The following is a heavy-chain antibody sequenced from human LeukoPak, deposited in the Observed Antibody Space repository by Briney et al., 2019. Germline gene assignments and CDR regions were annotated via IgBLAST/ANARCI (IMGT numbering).Heavy chain of an antibody. CDR3: ARESGSYLWRSWLNP. J-gene: IGHJ5*02. D-gene: IGHD3-16*01. V-gene: IGHV4-59*01. CDR2: IYHSGST. Sequence: SETLSLTCTVPGGSLSSYYWSCIRQPPGKGVGWSGEIYHSGSTNYNPSLKSRVTISVDKSKNQFSLKLSSVTAADTAVYYCARESGSYLWRSWLNPWGQGTLVTVSS. CDR1: GGSLSSYY.